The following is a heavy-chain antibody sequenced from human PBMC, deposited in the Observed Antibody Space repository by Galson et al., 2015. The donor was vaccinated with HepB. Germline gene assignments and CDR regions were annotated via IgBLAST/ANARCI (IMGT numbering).Heavy chain of an antibody. CDR2: IDSSGDAI. CDR1: GLRFSYYH. J-gene: IGHJ4*02. Sequence: SLRLSCAASGLRFSYYHMTWIRQAPGKGLEWISYIDSSGDAIYYADSVKGRFAISRGNAENSLYLQMNSLRAEDTAVYYCAGSTGWYRVLDYWGRGTLVTVSS. D-gene: IGHD6-19*01. CDR3: AGSTGWYRVLDY. V-gene: IGHV3-11*01.